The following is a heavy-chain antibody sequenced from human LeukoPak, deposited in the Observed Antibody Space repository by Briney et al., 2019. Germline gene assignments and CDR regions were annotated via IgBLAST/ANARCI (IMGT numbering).Heavy chain of an antibody. J-gene: IGHJ6*02. D-gene: IGHD3-3*01. V-gene: IGHV4-34*01. CDR3: ARAPYYDFWSGFNYYYYGMDV. Sequence: SETLSLTCAVYGGSFSGYYWSWIRQPPGKGLEWIGEINHSGSTNYNPSLKSRVTISVDTSKNQFSLKLSSVTAADTAVYYCARAPYYDFWSGFNYYYYGMDVWGQGTTVTVSS. CDR1: GGSFSGYY. CDR2: INHSGST.